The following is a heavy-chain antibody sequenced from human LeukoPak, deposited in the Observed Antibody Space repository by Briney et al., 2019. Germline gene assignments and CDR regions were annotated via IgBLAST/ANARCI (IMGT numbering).Heavy chain of an antibody. CDR3: ATNRVGTHDRPFDI. D-gene: IGHD1-1*01. V-gene: IGHV4-59*08. CDR2: IHYTGTT. CDR1: GGSINSHY. Sequence: SSETLSLTCIVSGGSINSHYWSWIRQTPGKGLEWIGDIHYTGTTKYNPSVKSRVTISIDTSKNQFSLELSSVTATDTAVYFCATNRVGTHDRPFDIWGQGTMVTVSS. J-gene: IGHJ3*02.